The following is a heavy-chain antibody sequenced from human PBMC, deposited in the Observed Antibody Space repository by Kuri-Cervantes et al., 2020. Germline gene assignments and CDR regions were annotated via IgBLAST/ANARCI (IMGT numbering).Heavy chain of an antibody. J-gene: IGHJ4*02. CDR2: INHSGST. Sequence: SQTLSLTCAVYGGSFSGYYWSWIRQPPGKGLEWIGEINHSGSTNYNPSLKSRVTISVDTSKNQFSLKLSSVTAADTAVYYCARPGSPLAVAGSFDYWGQGTLVTVSS. CDR1: GGSFSGYY. V-gene: IGHV4-34*01. CDR3: ARPGSPLAVAGSFDY. D-gene: IGHD6-19*01.